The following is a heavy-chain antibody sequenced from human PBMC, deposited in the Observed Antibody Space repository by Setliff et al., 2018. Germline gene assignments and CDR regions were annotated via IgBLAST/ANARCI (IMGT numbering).Heavy chain of an antibody. D-gene: IGHD5-18*01. Sequence: SETLSLTCAVYGDSFSDYYWIWIRQPPGKGLEWIGYIYHNGNTNFNPSLKSRVNMSIDTSKNQFALNLKSVTAADTAVYYCARDRTAYSYGLDVWGQGTTVTVSS. CDR1: GDSFSDYY. J-gene: IGHJ6*02. CDR3: ARDRTAYSYGLDV. CDR2: IYHNGNT. V-gene: IGHV4-59*13.